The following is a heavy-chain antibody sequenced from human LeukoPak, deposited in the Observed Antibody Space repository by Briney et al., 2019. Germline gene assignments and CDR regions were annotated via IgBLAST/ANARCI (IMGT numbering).Heavy chain of an antibody. CDR1: GYTFTGYY. CDR3: ATVSPRTGTVDY. V-gene: IGHV1-2*02. Sequence: ASVKVSCKASGYTFTGYYMNWVRQAPGQGLEWMGWINPNSGGTNYAQKFQGRVTMTRDTSISTAYMQLSGLTSDATAVYYCATVSPRTGTVDYWGQGTLVTVSS. CDR2: INPNSGGT. D-gene: IGHD1-7*01. J-gene: IGHJ4*02.